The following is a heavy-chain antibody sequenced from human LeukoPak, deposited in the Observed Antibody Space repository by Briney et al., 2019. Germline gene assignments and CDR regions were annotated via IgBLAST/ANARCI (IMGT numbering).Heavy chain of an antibody. D-gene: IGHD3-3*01. CDR2: IKQAGSEK. Sequence: PGGSLRLSYAASGFTFSSYWMSWVRQAPGKGLEWVANIKQAGSEKYYMDSVKGRFTISRDNAKNSLYLRMNSLRAEDTAVYYCARDWSTGDYWGQGTLVTVSS. V-gene: IGHV3-7*01. CDR3: ARDWSTGDY. J-gene: IGHJ4*02. CDR1: GFTFSSYW.